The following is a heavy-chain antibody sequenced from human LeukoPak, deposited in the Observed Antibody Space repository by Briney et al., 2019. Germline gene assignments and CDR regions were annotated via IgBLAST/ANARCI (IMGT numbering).Heavy chain of an antibody. CDR1: GYTFTSYG. CDR2: INAGNGNT. D-gene: IGHD3-10*01. V-gene: IGHV1-3*01. CDR3: ARVGLADFDY. J-gene: IGHJ4*02. Sequence: EASVKVSCKASGYTFTSYGISWVRQAPGQRLEWMGWINAGNGNTKYSQKFQGRVTITRDTSASTAYMELSSLRSEDTAVYYCARVGLADFDYWGQGTLVTVSS.